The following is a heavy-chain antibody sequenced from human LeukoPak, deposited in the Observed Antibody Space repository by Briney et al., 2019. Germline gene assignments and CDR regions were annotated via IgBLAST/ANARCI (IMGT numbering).Heavy chain of an antibody. J-gene: IGHJ4*02. CDR3: ARGPSPGGNDYGDPLPVDY. Sequence: GRSLRLSCAASGFTFSSYAMHWVRQAPGKGLEWVAVISYDGSNKYYADSVKGRFTISRDNSKNTLYLQMNSLRAEDTAVYYCARGPSPGGNDYGDPLPVDYWGQGTLVTVSS. CDR1: GFTFSSYA. CDR2: ISYDGSNK. V-gene: IGHV3-30-3*01. D-gene: IGHD4-17*01.